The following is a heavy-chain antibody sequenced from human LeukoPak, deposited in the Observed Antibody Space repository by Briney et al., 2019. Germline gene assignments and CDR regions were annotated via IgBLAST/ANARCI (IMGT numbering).Heavy chain of an antibody. Sequence: SGGSLRLSCAASGFTFSSYSMNWVRQAPGKGLEWVSSISSSSYIYYADSVKGRFTISRDDAKNSLYLQMNSLRAEDTAVYYCARDRGDYWGQGTLVTVSS. J-gene: IGHJ4*02. V-gene: IGHV3-21*01. CDR3: ARDRGDY. CDR1: GFTFSSYS. CDR2: ISSSSYI. D-gene: IGHD5-24*01.